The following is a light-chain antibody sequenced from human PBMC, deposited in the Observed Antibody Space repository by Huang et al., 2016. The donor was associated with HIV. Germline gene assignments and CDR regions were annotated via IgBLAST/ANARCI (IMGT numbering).Light chain of an antibody. Sequence: DIRMTQSPSYLPAVVGDTVTSTCRATQGIGNSVAWYRQTPGKVPELLVYSASYLQLGVPSRFRGSGSGTHFTLTINGLQPDDFATYYCQNYDRAPLSFGPGTKVDFK. J-gene: IGKJ3*01. CDR2: SAS. V-gene: IGKV1-27*01. CDR3: QNYDRAPLS. CDR1: QGIGNS.